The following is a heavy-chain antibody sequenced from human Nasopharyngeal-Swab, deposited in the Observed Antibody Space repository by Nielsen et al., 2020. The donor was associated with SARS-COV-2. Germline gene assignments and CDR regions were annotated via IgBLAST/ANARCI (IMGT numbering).Heavy chain of an antibody. V-gene: IGHV3-74*01. D-gene: IGHD2-2*01. CDR1: GFTFSNYW. CDR2: INSDGSST. Sequence: GESLKISCAASGFTFSNYWMHWVRQAPGKGLVWVSRINSDGSSTSYADCVKGRFTISRENAKNTLYLQMNSLTAEDTAVYYCAKDSEGVVVPAAPIDYWGQGTLVTVSS. J-gene: IGHJ4*02. CDR3: AKDSEGVVVPAAPIDY.